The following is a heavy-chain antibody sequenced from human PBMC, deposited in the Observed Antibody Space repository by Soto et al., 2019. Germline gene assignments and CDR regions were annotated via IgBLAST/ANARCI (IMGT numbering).Heavy chain of an antibody. D-gene: IGHD1-1*01. CDR1: GFTFSSYE. CDR2: ISSRGSAL. J-gene: IGHJ6*02. V-gene: IGHV3-48*03. CDR3: APAPTGLDV. Sequence: GGSLRLSCAASGFTFSSYEMNWVRQAPGKGLEWISYISSRGSALYYADSVEGRFTISRDNAKNSLYLQMNSLRVEDTAIYYCAPAPTGLDVWGQGTTGTVSS.